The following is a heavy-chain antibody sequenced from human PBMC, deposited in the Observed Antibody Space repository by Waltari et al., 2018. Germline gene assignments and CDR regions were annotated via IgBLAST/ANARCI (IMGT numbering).Heavy chain of an antibody. V-gene: IGHV4-39*07. J-gene: IGHJ5*02. CDR3: ARHTARASMVRGVPNWFDP. CDR1: GGSISSSSYY. CDR2: IYYSGST. Sequence: QLQLQESGPGLVKPSETLSLTCTVSGGSISSSSYYWGWIRQPPGTGLEWIGSIYYSGSTDYNPALKSRVTIAVDTSKNQFSLKLSSVTAADTAVYYCARHTARASMVRGVPNWFDPWGQGTLVTVSS. D-gene: IGHD3-10*01.